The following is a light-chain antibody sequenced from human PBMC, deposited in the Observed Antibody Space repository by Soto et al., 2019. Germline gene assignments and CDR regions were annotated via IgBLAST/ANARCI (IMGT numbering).Light chain of an antibody. J-gene: IGKJ1*01. CDR1: QSVRSN. Sequence: EIVLTQSPATLSVSPGERATLSCRASQSVRSNLAWYRQRSGQAPRLLIYGASTRATGIPARFSGSGSGTEFTLTISSLQSEDFAVYYCQQYDNWPPWTFGQGTQVEIK. CDR3: QQYDNWPPWT. CDR2: GAS. V-gene: IGKV3-15*01.